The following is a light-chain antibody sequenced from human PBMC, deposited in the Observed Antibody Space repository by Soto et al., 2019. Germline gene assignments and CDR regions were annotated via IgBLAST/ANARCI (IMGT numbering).Light chain of an antibody. CDR3: KSFTSRDTYV. J-gene: IGLJ1*01. Sequence: QSALTQPASVSGSPGQSITISCTGTSSDVGGYDYVSWYQQRPGKAPKLIIYEVRNRPSGVSNRFSGSKSGNTASLTVSGLQAEDEGDYYCKSFTSRDTYVFGSGTKLTVL. CDR1: SSDVGGYDY. CDR2: EVR. V-gene: IGLV2-14*01.